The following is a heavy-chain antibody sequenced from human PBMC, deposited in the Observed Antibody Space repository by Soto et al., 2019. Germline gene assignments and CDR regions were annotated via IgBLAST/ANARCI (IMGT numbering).Heavy chain of an antibody. CDR2: INPSGGST. CDR3: ARVWDYYCSGCLDY. CDR1: GYTFTSDD. Sequence: ASVKVFCKTSGYTFTSDDMHWVRQAPGQGLGWRGIINPSGGSTSYAQKFQGRVTMTRDTSTSTVYMELSSLRSEDTAVYYCARVWDYYCSGCLDYWGQGTLVTVSS. V-gene: IGHV1-46*01. D-gene: IGHD3-22*01. J-gene: IGHJ4*02.